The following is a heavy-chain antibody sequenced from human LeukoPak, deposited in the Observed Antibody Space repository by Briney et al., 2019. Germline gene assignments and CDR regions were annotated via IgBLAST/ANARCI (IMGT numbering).Heavy chain of an antibody. CDR1: GGSISSYY. D-gene: IGHD6-13*01. Sequence: SETLSLTCTVSGGSISSYYWSWIRQPPGKGLEWIGYIYYSGSTNYDPSLKSRVTISVDTSKNQFSLKLSSVTAADTAVYYCARGGSSWFYWGQGTLVTVSS. V-gene: IGHV4-59*01. CDR3: ARGGSSWFY. CDR2: IYYSGST. J-gene: IGHJ4*02.